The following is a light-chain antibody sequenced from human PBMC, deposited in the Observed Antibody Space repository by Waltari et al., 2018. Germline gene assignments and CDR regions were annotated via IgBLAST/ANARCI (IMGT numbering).Light chain of an antibody. CDR1: SSDVGGYNY. CDR3: CSYAGRSIFYV. Sequence: QSALTQPRSVSGSPGQSVTISCTGTSSDVGGYNYVSWYQHHPGKAPQLIISDVRQRPSGVPDRFSGSKSGNTASLTISGLQAEDEADYYCCSYAGRSIFYVFGTGTKVTVL. CDR2: DVR. J-gene: IGLJ1*01. V-gene: IGLV2-11*01.